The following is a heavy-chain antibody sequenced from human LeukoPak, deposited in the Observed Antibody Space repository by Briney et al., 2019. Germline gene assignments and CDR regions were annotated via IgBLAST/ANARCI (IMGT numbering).Heavy chain of an antibody. CDR3: ARDGFNYDRSGYAGAFDI. Sequence: GGSLKVSCEASGFTFSSYWMSWVRQAPGKGLEWVANIKQDGSEKYYVDSVKGRFTISSDNAKNSLYLQMNSLRAEDTAVYYCARDGFNYDRSGYAGAFDIWGKRVIVSVSS. D-gene: IGHD3-22*01. CDR1: GFTFSSYW. CDR2: IKQDGSEK. J-gene: IGHJ3*02. V-gene: IGHV3-7*05.